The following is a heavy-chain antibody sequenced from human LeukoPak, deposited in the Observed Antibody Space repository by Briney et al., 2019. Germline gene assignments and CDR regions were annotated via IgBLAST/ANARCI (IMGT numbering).Heavy chain of an antibody. CDR2: INHSGST. D-gene: IGHD4-17*01. Sequence: SETLSLTCAVYGGSFSGYYWSWIRQPPGKGLDWIGEINHSGSTNYNPSLKSRVTISVDTSKNQFSLKLSSVTAADTAVYYCARPHFYGAKAFDIWGQGTMVTVSS. J-gene: IGHJ3*02. CDR1: GGSFSGYY. V-gene: IGHV4-34*01. CDR3: ARPHFYGAKAFDI.